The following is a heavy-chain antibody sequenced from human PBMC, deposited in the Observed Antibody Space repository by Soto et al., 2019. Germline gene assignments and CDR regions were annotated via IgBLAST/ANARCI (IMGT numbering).Heavy chain of an antibody. J-gene: IGHJ4*02. CDR3: AKAWGIDY. D-gene: IGHD7-27*01. CDR2: ISGSGSST. Sequence: PGGSLRLSCAASGFTFSSYSKNWVRQAPGKGLEWVSTISGSGSSTYSSDSVKGRFTISRDNSKNTLYLQMNSLRVEDTAIYYCAKAWGIDYWGQGTLVTVSS. V-gene: IGHV3-23*01. CDR1: GFTFSSYS.